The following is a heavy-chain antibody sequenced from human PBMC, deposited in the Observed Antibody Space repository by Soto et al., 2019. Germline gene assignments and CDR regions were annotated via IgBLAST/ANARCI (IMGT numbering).Heavy chain of an antibody. D-gene: IGHD6-13*01. J-gene: IGHJ3*02. Sequence: QVQLVQSGAEVKKPGSSVKVSCKASRGTFSTYTIIWVRQAPGQGLEWMGRIIPMLDITNNAQRFQGRVTITADKSTSTAYLELSSLRSEDTAVYYCTLGSWSAETFDIWGRGTMVTVSS. CDR3: TLGSWSAETFDI. V-gene: IGHV1-69*02. CDR2: IIPMLDIT. CDR1: RGTFSTYT.